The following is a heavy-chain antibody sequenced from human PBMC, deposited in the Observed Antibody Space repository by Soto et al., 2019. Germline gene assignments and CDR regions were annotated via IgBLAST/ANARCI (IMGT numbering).Heavy chain of an antibody. CDR3: ASADYGGTNFDY. CDR1: GGTFSSYA. D-gene: IGHD4-17*01. Sequence: SVKVSCKASGGTFSSYAISWVRQAPGQGLEWMGGIIPIFGTANYAQKFQGRVTITADESTSTAYMELSSLRSEDTAVYYCASADYGGTNFDYWGQGTLVTVPS. V-gene: IGHV1-69*13. J-gene: IGHJ4*02. CDR2: IIPIFGTA.